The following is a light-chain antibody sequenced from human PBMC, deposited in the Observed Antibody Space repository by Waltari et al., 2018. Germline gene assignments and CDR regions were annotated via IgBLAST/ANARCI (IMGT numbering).Light chain of an antibody. CDR3: NSRDTSGHLVV. J-gene: IGLJ2*01. CDR1: SLRSYY. V-gene: IGLV3-19*01. Sequence: SSELTQDPAVSVALAQTARITCQGDSLRSYYASWYQQRPGQAPVLVAYGRNNRPSGIPDRFSGSSSGTTAYLTLSGAQAEDEADYYCNSRDTSGHLVVFGGGTKLTVL. CDR2: GRN.